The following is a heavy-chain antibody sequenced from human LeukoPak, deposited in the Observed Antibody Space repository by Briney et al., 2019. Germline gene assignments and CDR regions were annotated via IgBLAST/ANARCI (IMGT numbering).Heavy chain of an antibody. J-gene: IGHJ5*02. Sequence: ASVKVSCKASGYTFAGYYMHWVRQAPGQGLEWMGWINPNSGGTNYAQKFQGRVTMTRDTSISTAYMELSRLRSDDTAVYYCARIAAAGTRNWFDPWGQGTLVTVSS. V-gene: IGHV1-2*02. CDR2: INPNSGGT. CDR3: ARIAAAGTRNWFDP. CDR1: GYTFAGYY. D-gene: IGHD6-13*01.